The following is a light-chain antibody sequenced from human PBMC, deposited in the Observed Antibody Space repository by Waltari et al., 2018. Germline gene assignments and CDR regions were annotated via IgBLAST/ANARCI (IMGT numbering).Light chain of an antibody. CDR3: LQYERFPRT. V-gene: IGKV1-5*03. CDR2: KAS. Sequence: DIQMTQSPSTLSASIGDRVTITCRASQSVNSWLAWYQQKPGKAPKLLINKASNLDSGVPARFSGGGSGTEFTLTISSLQPDDFATYYCLQYERFPRTFGQGTKVEVK. CDR1: QSVNSW. J-gene: IGKJ1*01.